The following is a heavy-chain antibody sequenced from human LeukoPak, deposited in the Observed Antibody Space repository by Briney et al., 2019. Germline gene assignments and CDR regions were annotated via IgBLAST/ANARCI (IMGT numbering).Heavy chain of an antibody. J-gene: IGHJ4*02. D-gene: IGHD3-22*01. Sequence: ASVKVSCKASGYTFTSYDINWVRQATGQGLEWMGWMNPNSGNTGYAQKFQGRVTITRNTSISTAYMELSGLRSEDTAVYYCARGFRGYYDSSGYYSFDYWGQGTLVTVSS. CDR3: ARGFRGYYDSSGYYSFDY. CDR1: GYTFTSYD. V-gene: IGHV1-8*03. CDR2: MNPNSGNT.